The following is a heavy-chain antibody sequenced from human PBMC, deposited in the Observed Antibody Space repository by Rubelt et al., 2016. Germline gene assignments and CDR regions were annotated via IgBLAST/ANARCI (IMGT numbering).Heavy chain of an antibody. D-gene: IGHD4-11*01. CDR3: ARELQRYDY. CDR1: GASISSDY. Sequence: QVQLQESGPGLVKPSETLSLTCTVSGASISSDYWSWIRQPSGKGLEWIGYIYYSGSTNYSPSLKSRVTMSVDTSKNQFSLKPSSVTAADTAVYYCARELQRYDYWGQGTLVTVAS. V-gene: IGHV4-59*01. CDR2: IYYSGST. J-gene: IGHJ4*02.